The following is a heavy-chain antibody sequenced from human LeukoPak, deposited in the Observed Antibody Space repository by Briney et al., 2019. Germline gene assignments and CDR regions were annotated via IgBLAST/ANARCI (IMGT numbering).Heavy chain of an antibody. CDR1: GFTLSSYE. CDR3: ARDVLIFEIYSYHHGMDV. Sequence: GGSLRLSCAASGFTLSSYEMTWVRQSPGKGLEGVAYISRSGNTEYYADSVKGRFTISRDNAKNSLSLQMNSLTAEDTAVYYCARDVLIFEIYSYHHGMDVWGQGTTVTVSS. CDR2: ISRSGNTE. V-gene: IGHV3-48*03. D-gene: IGHD3-16*01. J-gene: IGHJ6*02.